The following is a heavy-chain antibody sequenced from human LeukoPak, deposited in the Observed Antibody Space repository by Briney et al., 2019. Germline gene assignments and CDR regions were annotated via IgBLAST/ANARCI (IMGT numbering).Heavy chain of an antibody. J-gene: IGHJ4*02. D-gene: IGHD1-26*01. CDR2: IYSSGST. CDR1: GGSLSSYY. Sequence: PSETLSLTCTVSGGSLSSYYWSWIRQPPGNGLEWIGYIYSSGSTNYNPSLKSRLTISVDTSKNQFSLKLSSVTAADTAVYYCARRLIVGPAFDYWGQGALVTVSS. V-gene: IGHV4-59*01. CDR3: ARRLIVGPAFDY.